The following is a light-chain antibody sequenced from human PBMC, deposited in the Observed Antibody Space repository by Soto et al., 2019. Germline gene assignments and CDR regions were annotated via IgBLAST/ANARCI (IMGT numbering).Light chain of an antibody. V-gene: IGLV2-8*01. CDR3: SSYAGSNNYV. J-gene: IGLJ1*01. CDR2: EVS. CDR1: SSDVGGYNY. Sequence: QSALTQAPSASGSPGQSVTISCTGTSSDVGGYNYVSWYQQHPGKAPKLMIYEVSKRPSGVPDRFSGSKSGNTASLTVSGLQAEDEADYYCSSYAGSNNYVFRTRTKHTVL.